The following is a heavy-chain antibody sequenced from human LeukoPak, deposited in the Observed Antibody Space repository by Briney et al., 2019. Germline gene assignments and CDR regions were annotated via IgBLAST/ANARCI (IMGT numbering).Heavy chain of an antibody. D-gene: IGHD2-2*01. CDR1: GYTFTGYY. CDR2: INPNSGGT. V-gene: IGHV1-2*02. Sequence: GASVKVSCKASGYTFTGYYMHWVRQAPGQGLEWMGWINPNSGGTNYAQKFQGRVTMTRDTSISTAYMELSRLRSDDTAVYYCARGAFGLEYQLQSYYYYYMDVWGKGTTVTASS. J-gene: IGHJ6*03. CDR3: ARGAFGLEYQLQSYYYYYMDV.